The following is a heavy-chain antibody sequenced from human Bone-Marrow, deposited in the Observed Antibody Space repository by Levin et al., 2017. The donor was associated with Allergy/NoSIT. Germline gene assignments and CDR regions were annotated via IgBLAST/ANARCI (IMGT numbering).Heavy chain of an antibody. CDR1: GFTFSSYS. V-gene: IGHV3-48*01. CDR2: ISSSSSTI. Sequence: GGSLRLSCAASGFTFSSYSMNWVRQAPGKGLEWVSYISSSSSTIYYADSVKGRFTISRDNAKNSLYLQMNSLRAEDTAVYYCARGDIVVVVAAPYFDYWGQGTLVTVSS. D-gene: IGHD2-15*01. CDR3: ARGDIVVVVAAPYFDY. J-gene: IGHJ4*02.